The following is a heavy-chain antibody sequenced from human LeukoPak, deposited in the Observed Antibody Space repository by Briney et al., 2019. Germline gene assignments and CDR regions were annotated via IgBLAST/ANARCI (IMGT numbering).Heavy chain of an antibody. Sequence: ASVKVSCKASGYTFTNYDINWVRQATGQGLEWMGWMNPNSGNTGYTQKFQGRVTMTRNTSISTAYMELSSLRSEDTAAYYCARGRGSGHKENWFDPWGQGTLATVSS. V-gene: IGHV1-8*01. CDR2: MNPNSGNT. J-gene: IGHJ5*02. CDR3: ARGRGSGHKENWFDP. D-gene: IGHD6-19*01. CDR1: GYTFTNYD.